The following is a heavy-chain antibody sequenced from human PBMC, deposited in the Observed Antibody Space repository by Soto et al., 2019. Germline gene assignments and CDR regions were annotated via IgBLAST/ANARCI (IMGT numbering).Heavy chain of an antibody. CDR1: DFTFITYG. J-gene: IGHJ4*02. CDR2: VWYNGTEK. V-gene: IGHV3-33*01. D-gene: IGHD4-17*01. Sequence: GGSLRLSCAASDFTFITYGLHWVRQAPGKGLEWLGFVWYNGTEKYYADSVKGRFTISRDNYKNLLFLQMNSLRVEDTAVYFCARAFQRYGEYIGYFDDRGPGTLVTVSS. CDR3: ARAFQRYGEYIGYFDD.